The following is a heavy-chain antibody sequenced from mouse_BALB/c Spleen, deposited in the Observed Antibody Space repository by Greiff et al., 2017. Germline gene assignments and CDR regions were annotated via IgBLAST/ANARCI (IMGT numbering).Heavy chain of an antibody. J-gene: IGHJ4*01. CDR1: GYTFTSYW. CDR3: ARGGSRDDYDPDYYAMDY. CDR2: IFPGTGTT. Sequence: QVQLQQSGAELVKPGASVKLSCKTSGYTFTSYWIQWVKQRPGQGLGWIGEIFPGTGTTYYNEKFKGKATLTIDTSSSTAYMQLSSLTSEDSAVYFCARGGSRDDYDPDYYAMDYWGQGTSVTVSS. V-gene: IGHV1S132*01. D-gene: IGHD2-4*01.